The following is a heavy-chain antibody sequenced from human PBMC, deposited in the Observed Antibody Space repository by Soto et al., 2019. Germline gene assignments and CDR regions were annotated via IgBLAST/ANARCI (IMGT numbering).Heavy chain of an antibody. J-gene: IGHJ6*02. D-gene: IGHD6-13*01. CDR3: AREVVAAAPRLDYYGMDV. V-gene: IGHV1-69*13. CDR2: IIPIFGTA. CDR1: GGPFSSYA. Sequence: ASVKVSCKASGGPFSSYAISWVRQAPGQGLEWMGGIIPIFGTANYAQKFQGRVTITADESTSTAYMELSSLRSEDTAVYYCAREVVAAAPRLDYYGMDVWGQGTTVTVSS.